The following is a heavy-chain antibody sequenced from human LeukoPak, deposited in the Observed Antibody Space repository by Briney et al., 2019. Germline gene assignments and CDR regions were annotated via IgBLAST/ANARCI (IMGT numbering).Heavy chain of an antibody. CDR2: ISAYNGNT. Sequence: ASVTVSCKASGYTFTSYGISWVRQAPGQGLEWMGWISAYNGNTKYAQKLQGRVTMTTDTSTSTAYMELRSLGSDDTAVYYCARSKRYSGYDSGGDLDYWGQGTLVTVSS. J-gene: IGHJ4*02. CDR1: GYTFTSYG. V-gene: IGHV1-18*04. D-gene: IGHD5-12*01. CDR3: ARSKRYSGYDSGGDLDY.